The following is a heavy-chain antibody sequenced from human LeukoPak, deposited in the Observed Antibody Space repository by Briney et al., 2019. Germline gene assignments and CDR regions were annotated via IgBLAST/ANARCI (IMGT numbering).Heavy chain of an antibody. CDR2: ISWNSGSI. Sequence: GGSLRLSCAASGFTFDDYAMHWVRHAPGKGLEWVSGISWNSGSIGYADSVKGRFTISRDNAKNSLYLQMNSLRAEDTALYYCAKSQYYYDSSGYDYWGQGTLVTVSS. CDR1: GFTFDDYA. D-gene: IGHD3-22*01. V-gene: IGHV3-9*01. J-gene: IGHJ4*02. CDR3: AKSQYYYDSSGYDY.